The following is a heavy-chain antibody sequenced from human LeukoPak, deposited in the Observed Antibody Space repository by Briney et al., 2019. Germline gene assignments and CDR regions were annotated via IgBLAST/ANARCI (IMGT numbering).Heavy chain of an antibody. Sequence: SETLSLTCTVSGGSISSNRHYWGWIRQPPGKGLEWIGNIYYRGSIAYNPSLSSRVTMSIDTSKNQFSLRLSSVTAADTAVFHCARLSNTGSFDFDYWGQGTLVTVSS. D-gene: IGHD1-26*01. CDR1: GGSISSNRHY. CDR3: ARLSNTGSFDFDY. J-gene: IGHJ4*02. V-gene: IGHV4-39*01. CDR2: IYYRGSI.